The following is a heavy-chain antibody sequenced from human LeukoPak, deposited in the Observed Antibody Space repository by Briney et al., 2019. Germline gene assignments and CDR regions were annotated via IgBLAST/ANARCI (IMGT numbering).Heavy chain of an antibody. Sequence: PGGSLRLSCAASGFTFSDYYMSWIRQAPGKGLEWVSYISSSGSSLFYADSVKGRFTISRDNSKNTLYLQMNSLRAEDTAVYYCARETAPYGRFLEWLPPNWFDPWGQGTLVTVSS. CDR2: ISSSGSSL. CDR1: GFTFSDYY. D-gene: IGHD3-3*01. V-gene: IGHV3-11*04. CDR3: ARETAPYGRFLEWLPPNWFDP. J-gene: IGHJ5*02.